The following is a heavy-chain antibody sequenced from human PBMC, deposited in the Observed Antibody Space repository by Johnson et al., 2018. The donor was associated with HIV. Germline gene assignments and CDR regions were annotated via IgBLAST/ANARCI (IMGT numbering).Heavy chain of an antibody. V-gene: IGHV3-66*01. D-gene: IGHD2-15*01. CDR2: IYSGGST. CDR1: GFTFSSNY. Sequence: VQLVESGGGVVQPGGSLRLSCAASGFTFSSNYMSWVRQAPGKGLEWVSVIYSGGSTYYADSVKGRFTLSRDNSKNTLYLQMNSLRAEDTAVYYCARDVRMDKAFDIWGQGTMVTVSS. J-gene: IGHJ3*02. CDR3: ARDVRMDKAFDI.